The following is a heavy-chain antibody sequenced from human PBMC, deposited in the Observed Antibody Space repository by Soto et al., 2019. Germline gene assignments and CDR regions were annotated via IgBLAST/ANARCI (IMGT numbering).Heavy chain of an antibody. CDR2: ISGSGFKK. CDR3: AKNQGVELVPLATVDWFDP. CDR1: GLIFENFG. D-gene: IGHD1-26*01. J-gene: IGHJ5*02. Sequence: GGSLRLSCAASGLIFENFGMSWVRQAPGKGLEWISSISGSGFKKYYADSVKGRFTISRDYSKSTVYLELNNLSAEDTAVYHCAKNQGVELVPLATVDWFDPWGQGSVVTVSS. V-gene: IGHV3-23*01.